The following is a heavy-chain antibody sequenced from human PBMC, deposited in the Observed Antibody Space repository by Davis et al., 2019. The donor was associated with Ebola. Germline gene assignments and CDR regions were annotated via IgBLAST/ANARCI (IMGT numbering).Heavy chain of an antibody. CDR3: ARGKLGISIFDY. V-gene: IGHV3-30-3*01. Sequence: PGGSLRLSCAASGFTFSSYAMHWVRQAPGKGLEWVAVISYDGSNKYYADSVKGRFTISRDNSKNTLYLQMNSLRAEDTAVYYCARGKLGISIFDYWGQGTLVTVSS. CDR2: ISYDGSNK. D-gene: IGHD7-27*01. CDR1: GFTFSSYA. J-gene: IGHJ4*02.